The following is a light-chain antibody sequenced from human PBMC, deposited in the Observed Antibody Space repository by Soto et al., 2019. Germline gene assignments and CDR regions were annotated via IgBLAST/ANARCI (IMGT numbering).Light chain of an antibody. CDR2: EGS. CDR3: SSYSTPTQGVF. CDR1: SSDVGSYNL. Sequence: QSALTQPASVSGSPGQSITISCTGTSSDVGSYNLVSWYQQHPGKAPKLMIYEGSKRPSGVSNRFSGSKSGNTASLTISGLQAEDEAIYYCSSYSTPTQGVFFGGGTKLTVL. J-gene: IGLJ2*01. V-gene: IGLV2-14*02.